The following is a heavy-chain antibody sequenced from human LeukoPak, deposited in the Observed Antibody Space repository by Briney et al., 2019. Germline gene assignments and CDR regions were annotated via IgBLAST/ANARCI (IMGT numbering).Heavy chain of an antibody. J-gene: IGHJ5*02. D-gene: IGHD1-26*01. CDR1: GGSFSGYY. Sequence: ASETLSLTCAVYGGSFSGYYWSWIRQPPGKGLEWIGEINHSGSTNYNPSLKSRVTISVDTSKNQFSLRLNSVTAADTAVYYCARSRAFNSGAFDPWGQGSLVTVSS. CDR3: ARSRAFNSGAFDP. V-gene: IGHV4-34*01. CDR2: INHSGST.